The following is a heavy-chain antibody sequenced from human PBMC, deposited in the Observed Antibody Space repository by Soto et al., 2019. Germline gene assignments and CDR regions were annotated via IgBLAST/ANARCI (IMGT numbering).Heavy chain of an antibody. CDR1: GDSVSSNSAA. V-gene: IGHV6-1*01. CDR2: TYYRSKWYS. CDR3: ARYTNAWYLDY. D-gene: IGHD2-2*02. J-gene: IGHJ4*02. Sequence: PSQTLSLTCAISGDSVSSNSAAWNWTRQSPSRGLEWLGRTYYRSKWYSDYAVSVRSRITINPDTSKNQFSLQLNSMTPEDTAVYYCARYTNAWYLDYWGQGTRVTVSS.